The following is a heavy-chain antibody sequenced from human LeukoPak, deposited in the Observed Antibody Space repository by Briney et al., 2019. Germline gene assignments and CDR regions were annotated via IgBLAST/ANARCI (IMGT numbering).Heavy chain of an antibody. CDR1: GFTFSNYA. CDR2: ISGGST. CDR3: AKTEGSGSYYGIDY. V-gene: IGHV3-23*01. J-gene: IGHJ4*02. Sequence: PGGSLRLSCAASGFTFSNYAMSWVRQAPGKGLEWVSGISGGSTDYADSVKGRFTISRDNSKDTLYLQMNTLRAEDTAVYYCAKTEGSGSYYGIDYWGQGTLVTVSS. D-gene: IGHD1-26*01.